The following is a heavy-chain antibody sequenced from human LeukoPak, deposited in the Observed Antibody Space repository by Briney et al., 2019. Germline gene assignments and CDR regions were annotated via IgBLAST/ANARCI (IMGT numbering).Heavy chain of an antibody. CDR1: GFTFSSYW. J-gene: IGHJ4*02. CDR2: IKQDGSEK. CDR3: ARDHKGGYYDSSGYYEPTG. Sequence: PGGSLRLSCAASGFTFSSYWMSWVRQAPGKGLEWVANIKQDGSEKYYVDSVKGRFTISRDNAKNSLYLQMNSLRAEDTAVYYCARDHKGGYYDSSGYYEPTGWGQGTLVTVSS. D-gene: IGHD3-22*01. V-gene: IGHV3-7*01.